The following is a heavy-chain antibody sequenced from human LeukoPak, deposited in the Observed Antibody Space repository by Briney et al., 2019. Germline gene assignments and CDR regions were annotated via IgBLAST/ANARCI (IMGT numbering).Heavy chain of an antibody. V-gene: IGHV3-64*01. Sequence: PGGSLRLSCAASGFTFSTYAMHWVRQAPGKGLEYVSAISSNGGSTYYASSVKGRFTISRDNSKHTLYLQMGSLRADDMAVYYCGRCYNGCLALDLGGQGTLV. J-gene: IGHJ5*02. D-gene: IGHD3-10*01. CDR2: ISSNGGST. CDR3: GRCYNGCLALDL. CDR1: GFTFSTYA.